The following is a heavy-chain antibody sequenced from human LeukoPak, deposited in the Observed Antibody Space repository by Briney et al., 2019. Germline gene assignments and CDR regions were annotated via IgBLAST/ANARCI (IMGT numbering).Heavy chain of an antibody. V-gene: IGHV3-30*04. CDR1: GFAFGSST. Sequence: GGSLRLSCAASGFAFGSSTLHWVRQAPGKGLEWVAVISYDGSNKYYADSVKGRFTISRDNSKNTLYLQMNSLRAEDTAVYYCARINRVYYGMDVWGQGTTVTVSS. CDR2: ISYDGSNK. J-gene: IGHJ6*02. CDR3: ARINRVYYGMDV.